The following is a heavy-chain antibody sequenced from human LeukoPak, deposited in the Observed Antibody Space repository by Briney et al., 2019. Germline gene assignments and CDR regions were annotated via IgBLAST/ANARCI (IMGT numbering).Heavy chain of an antibody. CDR3: ARDGPPEQWIVSPSTGNWFDP. J-gene: IGHJ5*02. D-gene: IGHD6-19*01. V-gene: IGHV3-21*01. CDR2: ISTGSSYI. Sequence: GGSLRLSCAASGFTFSRYAMSWVRQAPGKGLEWVSSISTGSSYIYYADSVKGRFTISRDYAKNSLYLQMNSLRAEDTAVYYCARDGPPEQWIVSPSTGNWFDPWGQGTLVTVSS. CDR1: GFTFSRYA.